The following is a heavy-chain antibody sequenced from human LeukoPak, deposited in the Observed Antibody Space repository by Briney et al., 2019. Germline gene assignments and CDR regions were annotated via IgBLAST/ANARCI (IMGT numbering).Heavy chain of an antibody. CDR3: ARGIEAAGKSWFDP. D-gene: IGHD6-13*01. Sequence: GGSLRLSCAASGFPFSSYWMSWVRQAPGKGLEWVANIKPDGSEESYVDSVKGRFTISRDNAKNSLYLQMSSLRAEDTAVYYCARGIEAAGKSWFDPWGQGTLVTVSS. J-gene: IGHJ5*02. CDR1: GFPFSSYW. CDR2: IKPDGSEE. V-gene: IGHV3-7*02.